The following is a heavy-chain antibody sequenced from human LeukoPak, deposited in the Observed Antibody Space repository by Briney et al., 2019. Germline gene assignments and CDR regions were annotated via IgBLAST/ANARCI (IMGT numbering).Heavy chain of an antibody. CDR1: GFTFSSYA. Sequence: GGSLRLSCAASGFTFSSYAMHWVRQAPGKGLEWVAVISYDGSNKYYADSVKGRFTISRDNSKNTLYLQMNSLRAEDTAVFYFARGGPFEYSSSTFKTGFDYWGQGTLVTVSS. V-gene: IGHV3-30-3*01. D-gene: IGHD6-6*01. CDR2: ISYDGSNK. CDR3: ARGGPFEYSSSTFKTGFDY. J-gene: IGHJ4*02.